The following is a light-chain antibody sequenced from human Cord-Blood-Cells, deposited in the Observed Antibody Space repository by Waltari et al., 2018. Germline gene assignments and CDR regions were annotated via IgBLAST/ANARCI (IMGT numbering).Light chain of an antibody. CDR1: QDISNY. CDR3: QQYDNLPFT. J-gene: IGKJ3*01. Sequence: IQMTSSPYSLSASVGDRVTITCQASQDISNYLNWYQQKPGKPPKLLIYDASNWETGVPSRFSGSGSGTDFTFTISSLQPEDIATYYCQQYDNLPFTFGPGTKVDIK. V-gene: IGKV1-33*01. CDR2: DAS.